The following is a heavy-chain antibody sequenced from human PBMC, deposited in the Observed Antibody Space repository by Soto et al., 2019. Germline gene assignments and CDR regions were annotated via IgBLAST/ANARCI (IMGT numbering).Heavy chain of an antibody. D-gene: IGHD1-26*01. Sequence: EVQLVESGGGFVQPGGSLRLSCVASRFRFTNAWLSWVRQAPGKGPEWVGRIKSKTAGGTADYAAPVKGRFTISRDDSQNTLSLHMDSLKTEDTALYHCSTDIGIYGLDIWGQGTTVTVSS. J-gene: IGHJ6*02. CDR2: IKSKTAGGTA. V-gene: IGHV3-15*01. CDR1: RFRFTNAW. CDR3: STDIGIYGLDI.